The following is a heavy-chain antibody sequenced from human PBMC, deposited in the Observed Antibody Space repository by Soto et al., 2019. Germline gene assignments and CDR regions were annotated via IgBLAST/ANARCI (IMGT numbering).Heavy chain of an antibody. CDR2: INTYSGHT. CDR3: ARVYTYGSGRCLTPGICYFAF. CDR1: GYTFSSYG. J-gene: IGHJ4*02. Sequence: QVQLVQSGAEVKKPGASVKVSCKASGYTFSSYGVGWVRQAPGQGLEWLGWINTYSGHTQYAQKLQGRVTVTTDTSTNTVYMEVGSLRSDDTAVYSCARVYTYGSGRCLTPGICYFAFWGRGTLVSVAS. V-gene: IGHV1-18*01. D-gene: IGHD3-10*01.